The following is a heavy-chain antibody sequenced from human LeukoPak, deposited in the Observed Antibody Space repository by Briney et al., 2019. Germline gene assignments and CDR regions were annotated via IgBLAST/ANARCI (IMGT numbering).Heavy chain of an antibody. CDR3: AKPISGGLAVTADWFHP. Sequence: GGSLRLSCAASGFAFSFYAMSCLRQPPGKGLEWVSTINANSGTTSYAASVRGRFAISRDNSKNTLYLQVNTLRADDTATYYCAKPISGGLAVTADWFHPWGQGTLVVVSS. D-gene: IGHD6-19*01. J-gene: IGHJ5*01. CDR2: INANSGTT. CDR1: GFAFSFYA. V-gene: IGHV3-23*01.